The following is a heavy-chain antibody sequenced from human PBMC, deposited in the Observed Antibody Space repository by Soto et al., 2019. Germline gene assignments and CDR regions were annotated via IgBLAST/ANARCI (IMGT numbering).Heavy chain of an antibody. CDR3: ARHSGSGNSYYDFWSGYTYYYYGMDV. CDR2: IYYSGST. CDR1: GGSISSSSYY. J-gene: IGHJ6*02. Sequence: PSETLSLTCTVFGGSISSSSYYWGWIRQPPGKGLEGIGSIYYSGSTYYNPSPKSRVTISVDTSKNQFSLKLSSVTAADTAVYYCARHSGSGNSYYDFWSGYTYYYYGMDVWGQGTTVTVSS. D-gene: IGHD3-3*01. V-gene: IGHV4-39*01.